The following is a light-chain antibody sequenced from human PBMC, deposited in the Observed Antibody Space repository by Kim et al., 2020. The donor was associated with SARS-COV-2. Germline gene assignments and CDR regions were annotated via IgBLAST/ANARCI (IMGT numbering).Light chain of an antibody. J-gene: IGLJ3*02. CDR1: SLRNYY. V-gene: IGLV3-19*01. CDR2: GKN. Sequence: SSELTQDPAVSVALGQTVMITCQGDSLRNYYASWYQQRPGQAPKLLIYGKNSRPSGISDRFSGSTSGITASLTITATQAEDEADYFCNSRDTSGDNVMLFGGGTQLTVL. CDR3: NSRDTSGDNVML.